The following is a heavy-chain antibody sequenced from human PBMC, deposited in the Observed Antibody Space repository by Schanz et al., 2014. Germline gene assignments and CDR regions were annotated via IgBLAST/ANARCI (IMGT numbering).Heavy chain of an antibody. J-gene: IGHJ5*02. D-gene: IGHD2-15*01. CDR2: ILGLASTT. CDR1: GFTFSTSA. CDR3: TRDVRMDRRGNWFDP. Sequence: EVQLLESGGGLVQPGGSLRLSCAASGFTFSTSAMSWVRQVPGKGLEWVSAILGLASTTYYADSVKGRFTISRDNSKMLLYLQMNSLRAEDTAVDYSTRDVRMDRRGNWFDPWGQGTLVAVSS. V-gene: IGHV3-23*01.